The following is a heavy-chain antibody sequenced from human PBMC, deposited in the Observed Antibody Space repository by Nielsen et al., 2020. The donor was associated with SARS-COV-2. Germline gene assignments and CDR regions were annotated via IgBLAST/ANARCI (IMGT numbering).Heavy chain of an antibody. CDR1: GFIFSSYT. V-gene: IGHV3-23*01. CDR2: ISGGGST. CDR3: ASEVGGSYRDFDY. D-gene: IGHD3-16*02. Sequence: GVLKISCVGSGFIFSSYTMHWVRQAPGKGLEWVSGISGGGSTFYAESVRGRFTVSRENFRNTLYLEMNSLRVEDMALYYCASEVGGSYRDFDYWGQGILVTVSS. J-gene: IGHJ4*02.